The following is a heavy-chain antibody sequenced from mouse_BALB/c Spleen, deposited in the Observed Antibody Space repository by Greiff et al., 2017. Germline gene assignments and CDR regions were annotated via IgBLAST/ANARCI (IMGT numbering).Heavy chain of an antibody. CDR3: SSDADYDYTWFAY. CDR2: SRTYANDYTT. CDR1: GFTFSDFY. D-gene: IGHD2-4*01. V-gene: IGHV7-1*02. Sequence: EVKLVESGGGLVQPGGSLRLSCATSGFTFSDFYMEWVRQPPGKRLEWIAASRTYANDYTTKYSATVKGRFIVSRDTAQSILYLQMDALRAEDTAIYYCSSDADYDYTWFAYWGQGTRVTVSA. J-gene: IGHJ3*01.